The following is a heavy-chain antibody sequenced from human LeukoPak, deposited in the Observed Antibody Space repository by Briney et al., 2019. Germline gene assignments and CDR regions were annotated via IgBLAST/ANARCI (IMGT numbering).Heavy chain of an antibody. CDR1: GFTLSSYA. J-gene: IGHJ4*02. V-gene: IGHV3-11*01. D-gene: IGHD3-22*01. Sequence: PGGSLRLSCAASGFTLSSYAMSWIRQAPGKGLEWVSYITSSGSTIYYADSVKGRFTISRDNAKNSLYLQMNSLRAEDTAVYYCAKDPLTYYYDSSGYQIFDYWGQGTLVTVSS. CDR3: AKDPLTYYYDSSGYQIFDY. CDR2: ITSSGSTI.